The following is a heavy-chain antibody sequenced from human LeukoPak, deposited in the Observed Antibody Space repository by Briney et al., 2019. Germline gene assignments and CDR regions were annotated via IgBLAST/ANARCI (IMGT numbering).Heavy chain of an antibody. CDR2: INPNGGGT. V-gene: IGHV1-2*02. Sequence: ASVKVSCKASGYTFTGYYMHWVRQAPGQGLEWMGWINPNGGGTNYAQKFQGRVTMTRDTSISTAYMELSRLRSDDTAVYYCARYPAITMIVDYWGQGTLVTVSS. CDR3: ARYPAITMIVDY. CDR1: GYTFTGYY. J-gene: IGHJ4*02. D-gene: IGHD3-22*01.